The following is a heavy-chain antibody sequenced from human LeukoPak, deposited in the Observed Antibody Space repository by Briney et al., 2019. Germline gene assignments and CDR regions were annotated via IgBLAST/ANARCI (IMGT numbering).Heavy chain of an antibody. CDR3: GRVGGRSKAAKGDAFDI. CDR2: IKGDGIST. V-gene: IGHV3-74*01. D-gene: IGHD6-6*01. J-gene: IGHJ3*02. CDR1: GFDFSSNW. Sequence: GGSLRLSCAASGFDFSSNWMHWVRHAPGQGLVWVSRIKGDGISTNYADSVKGRFTISRDIAKNTLYLQMNSLRAEDTGVYYCGRVGGRSKAAKGDAFDIWGQGTMVTVSS.